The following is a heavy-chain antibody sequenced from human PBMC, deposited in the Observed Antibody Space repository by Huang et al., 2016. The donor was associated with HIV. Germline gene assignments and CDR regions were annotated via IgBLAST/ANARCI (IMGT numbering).Heavy chain of an antibody. CDR3: ARDPRIQSWLNFFDY. D-gene: IGHD3-22*01. J-gene: IGHJ4*02. Sequence: EVQLVESGGGLVQPGGSLRLSCAASGFSISSYWLHWVRQAPGKGVVWVSRINSDGSSTSYADSVKGRFTISRDNANNTLYLQMNSLRAEDTAVYYCARDPRIQSWLNFFDYWGQGTLVSVSS. CDR2: INSDGSST. V-gene: IGHV3-74*01. CDR1: GFSISSYW.